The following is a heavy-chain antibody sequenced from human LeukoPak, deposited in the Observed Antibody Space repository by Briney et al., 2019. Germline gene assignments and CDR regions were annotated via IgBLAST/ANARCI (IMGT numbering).Heavy chain of an antibody. CDR2: ISGSGVST. D-gene: IGHD3-10*01. CDR3: AIITMVRGVPDY. V-gene: IGHV3-23*01. J-gene: IGHJ4*02. CDR1: GFTFSSYA. Sequence: GGSLRLSCAASGFTFSSYAMSWVRKAPGKGLEWFSAISGSGVSTYYADSVKGRFTISRDNSKNTLYLQMNSLRAEDTAVYYCAIITMVRGVPDYWGQGTLVTVSS.